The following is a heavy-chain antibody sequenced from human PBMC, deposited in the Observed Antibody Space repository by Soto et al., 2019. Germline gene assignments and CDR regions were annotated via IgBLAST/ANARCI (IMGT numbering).Heavy chain of an antibody. CDR1: GFTFSSYA. CDR3: AKDVAIFGVGMRCFDY. D-gene: IGHD3-3*01. V-gene: IGHV3-23*01. J-gene: IGHJ4*02. CDR2: ISGSGGST. Sequence: GSLRLSCAASGFTFSSYAMSWVRQAPGKGLEWVSAISGSGGSTYYADSVKGRFTISRDNSKNTLYLQMNSLRAEDTAVYYCAKDVAIFGVGMRCFDYPGPITLVTVSS.